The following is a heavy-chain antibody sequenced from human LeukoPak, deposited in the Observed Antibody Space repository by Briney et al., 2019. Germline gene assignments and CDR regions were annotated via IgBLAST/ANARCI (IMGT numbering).Heavy chain of an antibody. V-gene: IGHV1-69*13. Sequence: SVKVSCKASGGTFSSYAISWVRQAPGQGLEWMGGIIPIFGTANYAQKFQGRVTITADESTSTAYMELSSLRSEDTAVYYCARDPYCSSTSCHPLDAFDIWGQGTMVTVSS. CDR1: GGTFSSYA. CDR3: ARDPYCSSTSCHPLDAFDI. CDR2: IIPIFGTA. D-gene: IGHD2-2*01. J-gene: IGHJ3*02.